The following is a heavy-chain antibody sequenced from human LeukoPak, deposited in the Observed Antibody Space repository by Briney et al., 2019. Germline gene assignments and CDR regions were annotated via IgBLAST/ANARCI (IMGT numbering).Heavy chain of an antibody. D-gene: IGHD6-19*01. Sequence: SETLSLTCTVSGGSINSYYWSWIRQPPGKGLEWIGYIYYTGGETNYNPSLKSRLTISVDTSKNQFSLRLTSVTAADTAVFYCARGASGWYWLDYWGRGTLVTVSS. CDR1: GGSINSYY. CDR2: IYYTGGET. CDR3: ARGASGWYWLDY. J-gene: IGHJ4*02. V-gene: IGHV4-59*01.